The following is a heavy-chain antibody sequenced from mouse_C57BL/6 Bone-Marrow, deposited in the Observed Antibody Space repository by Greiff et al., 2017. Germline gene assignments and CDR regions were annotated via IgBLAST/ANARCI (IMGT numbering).Heavy chain of an antibody. V-gene: IGHV5-6*01. CDR3: AKHWLLYFYV. J-gene: IGHJ1*03. Sequence: EVKLVESGGDLVKPGGSLKLSCAASGFTFSSYGMSWVRQTPDKRLEWVATISSGGSYTYYPDSVKGRFTISRDNAKNTLYLQMSSLKSGDTAMYYCAKHWLLYFYVWGTGTTVTVSS. CDR2: ISSGGSYT. CDR1: GFTFSSYG.